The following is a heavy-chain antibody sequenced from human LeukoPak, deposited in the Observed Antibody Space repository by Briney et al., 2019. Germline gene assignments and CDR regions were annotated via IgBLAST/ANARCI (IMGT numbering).Heavy chain of an antibody. CDR3: ARARGIKYSSSWDGGPLDY. V-gene: IGHV1-2*02. CDR1: GYTFTGYY. D-gene: IGHD6-13*01. J-gene: IGHJ4*02. CDR2: INPNSGGT. Sequence: GASVKVSCKASGYTFTGYYMHWVRQAPGQGLEWMGWINPNSGGTNYAQKFQGRVTMTRDTSISTACMELSRLRSDDTAVYYCARARGIKYSSSWDGGPLDYWGQGTLVTVSS.